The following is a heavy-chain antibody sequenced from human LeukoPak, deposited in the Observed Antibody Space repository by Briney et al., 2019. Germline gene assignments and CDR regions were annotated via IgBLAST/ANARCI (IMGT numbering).Heavy chain of an antibody. CDR3: ARGYSGYDLLGY. D-gene: IGHD5-12*01. CDR1: GGSISSSSYY. V-gene: IGHV4-39*07. J-gene: IGHJ4*02. CDR2: IYYSGST. Sequence: SETLSLTCTVSGGSISSSSYYWGWIRQPPGKGLEWIGSIYYSGSTYYNPSLKSRVTISVDTSKNQFSLKLSSVTAADTAVYYCARGYSGYDLLGYWGQGTLVTVSS.